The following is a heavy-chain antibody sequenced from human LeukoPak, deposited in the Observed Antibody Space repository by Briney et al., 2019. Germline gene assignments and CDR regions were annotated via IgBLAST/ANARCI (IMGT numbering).Heavy chain of an antibody. CDR2: IYYSGGT. CDR1: GGSISSYY. D-gene: IGHD6-19*01. CDR3: ARHANIAVAGETFDI. J-gene: IGHJ3*02. V-gene: IGHV4-59*08. Sequence: SETLSLTCTVSGGSISSYYWSWIRQSPGKGLEWIGDIYYSGGTNYNPSLKSRVTISADMSKNQFSLRLSSVTAADTAVYYCARHANIAVAGETFDIWGQGTMVTVSS.